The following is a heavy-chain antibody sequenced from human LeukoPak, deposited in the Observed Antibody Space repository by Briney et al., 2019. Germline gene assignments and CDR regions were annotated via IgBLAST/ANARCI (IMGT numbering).Heavy chain of an antibody. CDR3: VSPRGFSYGYFDY. V-gene: IGHV4-4*02. CDR2: VHLSGAS. J-gene: IGHJ4*02. CDR1: GGSILTTNW. Sequence: SETLSLTCAVSGGSILTTNWWSWVRQTPGKGLEWIGEVHLSGASNYNPSLKSRVTISADTSKNQFSLTLGSVSATDTAVYYCVSPRGFSYGYFDYWGQGTLVTVSS. D-gene: IGHD5-18*01.